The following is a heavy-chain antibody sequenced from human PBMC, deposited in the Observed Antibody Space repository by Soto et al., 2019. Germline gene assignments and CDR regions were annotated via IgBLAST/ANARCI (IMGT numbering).Heavy chain of an antibody. Sequence: QITLKESGPTLVKPTQTLTLTCTFSGFSLTTSGVGVGWIRQPPGKALEWLALIYWDDDERYSPYLQSRLTITKDTSKNQGVLTMTNMDPVDTATYYCAHMTPVTTFDYWGQGTLVTVSS. V-gene: IGHV2-5*02. D-gene: IGHD4-17*01. J-gene: IGHJ4*02. CDR1: GFSLTTSGVG. CDR3: AHMTPVTTFDY. CDR2: IYWDDDE.